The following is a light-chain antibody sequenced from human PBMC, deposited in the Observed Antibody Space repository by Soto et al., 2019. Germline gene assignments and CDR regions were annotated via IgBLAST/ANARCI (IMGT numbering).Light chain of an antibody. V-gene: IGLV2-14*01. CDR1: RSDIGSYNY. Sequence: QSALTQPASVSGSPGQSITISCSGTRSDIGSYNYVAWYQQFPGKTPKILIYGVNNRPSGVSSRFSGSKSGNTASLTISGLQAEDEADYYCISYTGSSTSYVFGSGTEVTVL. J-gene: IGLJ1*01. CDR3: ISYTGSSTSYV. CDR2: GVN.